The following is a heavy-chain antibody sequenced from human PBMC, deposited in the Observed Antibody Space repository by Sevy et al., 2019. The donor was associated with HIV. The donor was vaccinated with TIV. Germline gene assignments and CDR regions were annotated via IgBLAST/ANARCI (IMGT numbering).Heavy chain of an antibody. CDR3: AKCLAALPGYYYGVDV. V-gene: IGHV3-23*01. D-gene: IGHD6-6*01. J-gene: IGHJ6*02. CDR1: GFTFSNYA. Sequence: GGSLRLSCAASGFTFSNYAMNWVRQAPGKGLEWVSSISGSGGTTYYADSVEGRFTISRDNSKNTLYLQMNSLRAEDTAVYYCAKCLAALPGYYYGVDVWGQGTTVTVSS. CDR2: ISGSGGTT.